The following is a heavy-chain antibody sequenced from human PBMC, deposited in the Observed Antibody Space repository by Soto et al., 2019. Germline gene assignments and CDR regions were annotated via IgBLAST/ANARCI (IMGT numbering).Heavy chain of an antibody. CDR3: ARGTEQQRGANWFDP. D-gene: IGHD6-13*01. V-gene: IGHV4-34*01. CDR2: INHSGST. J-gene: IGHJ5*02. Sequence: PSETLSLTCAVYGGSFSGYYWSWIRQPPGKGLEWIGEINHSGSTNYNPSLKSRVTISVDTSKNQFSLKLSSVTAADTAVYYCARGTEQQRGANWFDPWGQGTLVTVSS. CDR1: GGSFSGYY.